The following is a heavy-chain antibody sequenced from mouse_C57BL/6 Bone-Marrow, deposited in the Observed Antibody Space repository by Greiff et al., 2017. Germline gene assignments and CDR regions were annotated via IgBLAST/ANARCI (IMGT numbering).Heavy chain of an antibody. D-gene: IGHD1-1*02. CDR3: ARWGVERYFDV. CDR2: IDPSDSET. V-gene: IGHV1-52*01. Sequence: QVQLQQPGAELVRPGSSVKLSCKASGYTFTSYWMHWVKQRPIQGLEWIGNIDPSDSETHYNQKFKDKATLTVDKSSSTAYMQLSSLTSEDSAVYYCARWGVERYFDVWGTGTTVTVSS. J-gene: IGHJ1*03. CDR1: GYTFTSYW.